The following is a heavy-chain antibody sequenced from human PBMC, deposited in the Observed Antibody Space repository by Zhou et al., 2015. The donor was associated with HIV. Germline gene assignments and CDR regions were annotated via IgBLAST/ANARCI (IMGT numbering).Heavy chain of an antibody. D-gene: IGHD3/OR15-3a*01. J-gene: IGHJ4*02. CDR1: GLVFKDYS. Sequence: QLFQSGAEVRKPGPSVKISCKASGLVFKDYSITWVRQAPGQGLDWVGSIIPLSGTTNYAQSWFQRRSTITADKSTDTIYLELRSLRLEDTAIYFCTTTYHKYSYFWGQGTLVTVS. CDR2: IIPLSGTT. CDR3: TTTYHKYSYF. V-gene: IGHV1-69*14.